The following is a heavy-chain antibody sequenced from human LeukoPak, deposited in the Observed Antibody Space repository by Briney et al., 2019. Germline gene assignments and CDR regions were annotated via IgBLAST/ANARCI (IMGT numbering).Heavy chain of an antibody. CDR3: AKEDYYDSSGYYFDYFDY. CDR2: ISGSGGST. CDR1: GFTFSSYA. D-gene: IGHD3-22*01. Sequence: GGSLRLSCAASGFTFSSYAMGWVRQAPGKGLEWVSAISGSGGSTYYADSVKGRFTISRDNSKNTLYLQMNSLRAEDTAVYYCAKEDYYDSSGYYFDYFDYWGQGTLVTVSS. V-gene: IGHV3-23*01. J-gene: IGHJ4*02.